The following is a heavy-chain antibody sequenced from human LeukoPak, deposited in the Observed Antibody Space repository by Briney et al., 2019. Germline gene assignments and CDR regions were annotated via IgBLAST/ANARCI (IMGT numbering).Heavy chain of an antibody. CDR1: GGSISSGSYY. CDR3: ERHSNWNGGVDWFDP. Sequence: PSQTLSLTCTVSGGSISSGSYYWSWIRQPAGKGLEWIGRIYTSGSTNYNPSLKSRVTISVDTSKNQFSLKLSSVTAADTAVYYCERHSNWNGGVDWFDPWGQGTQVTVSS. J-gene: IGHJ5*02. CDR2: IYTSGST. V-gene: IGHV4-61*02. D-gene: IGHD1-20*01.